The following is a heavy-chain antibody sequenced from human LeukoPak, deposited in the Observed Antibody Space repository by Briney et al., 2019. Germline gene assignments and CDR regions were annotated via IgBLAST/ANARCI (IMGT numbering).Heavy chain of an antibody. V-gene: IGHV3-30*02. Sequence: GGSLRLSCAASGFTFDDYGMHWVRQAPGKGLEWVAFIRYDGSNKYYADSVKGRFTISRDNSKNTLYLQMNSLRAEDTAVYYCAKERSYGSGSYPQNFDYWGQGTLVTVSS. CDR3: AKERSYGSGSYPQNFDY. J-gene: IGHJ4*02. D-gene: IGHD3-10*01. CDR1: GFTFDDYG. CDR2: IRYDGSNK.